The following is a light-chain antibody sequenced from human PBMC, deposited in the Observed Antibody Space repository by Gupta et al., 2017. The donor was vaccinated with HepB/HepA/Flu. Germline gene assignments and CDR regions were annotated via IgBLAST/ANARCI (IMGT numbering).Light chain of an antibody. CDR2: NAS. V-gene: IGKV3-11*01. J-gene: IGKJ4*01. CDR1: HNVYTY. Sequence: EIVLTQSPATLSLSPGEEATLSCRASHNVYTYLAWFQQSLGQAPRLLIYNASTRAAGIPARFGGSGSGTDFTLTISSLEPEDFAVYYCQQRNDWPPGGKAFGGGTKVEIK. CDR3: QQRNDWPPGGKA.